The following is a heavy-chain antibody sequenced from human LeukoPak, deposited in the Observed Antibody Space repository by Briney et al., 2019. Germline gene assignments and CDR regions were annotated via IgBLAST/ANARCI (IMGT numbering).Heavy chain of an antibody. CDR2: IIPILGIA. D-gene: IGHD6-13*01. Sequence: SVKVSCKASGGTFSSYAISWVRQAPGQGLVWMGRIIPILGIANYAQKFQGRVTITADKSTSTAYMELSSLRSEDTAVYYCARGEVGSSWLYYFDYWGQGTLVTVSS. CDR3: ARGEVGSSWLYYFDY. CDR1: GGTFSSYA. V-gene: IGHV1-69*04. J-gene: IGHJ4*02.